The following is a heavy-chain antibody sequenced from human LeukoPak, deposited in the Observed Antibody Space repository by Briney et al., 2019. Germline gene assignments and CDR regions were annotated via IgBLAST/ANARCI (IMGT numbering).Heavy chain of an antibody. Sequence: PSETLSLTCTVSGGSISSYFWSWLRQPPGKRLEWIGYISYSGSTYYNPSLKSRVTLSVDTSKNRLSLKLSSVTAADTAVYYCARKSSRGGFNGYDFWYFDLWGRGTLVTVSS. J-gene: IGHJ2*01. CDR1: GGSISSYF. CDR2: ISYSGST. V-gene: IGHV4-59*08. CDR3: ARKSSRGGFNGYDFWYFDL. D-gene: IGHD5-12*01.